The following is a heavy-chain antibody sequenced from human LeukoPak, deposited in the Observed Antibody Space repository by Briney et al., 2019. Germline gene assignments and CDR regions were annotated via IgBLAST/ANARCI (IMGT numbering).Heavy chain of an antibody. CDR2: ISGSGGST. CDR1: GFTFSSYA. D-gene: IGHD4-11*01. Sequence: GGSLRLSCAASGFTFSSYAMSWVRQAPGKGLEWVSAISGSGGSTYYADSVKGRFTISRDNSKNTLYLQMNSLRAEDTVVYYCAKDPAFDYSNYYFDYWGQGTLVTVSS. CDR3: AKDPAFDYSNYYFDY. V-gene: IGHV3-23*01. J-gene: IGHJ4*02.